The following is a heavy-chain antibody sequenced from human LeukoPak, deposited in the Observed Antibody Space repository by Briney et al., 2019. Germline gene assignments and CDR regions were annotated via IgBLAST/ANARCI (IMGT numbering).Heavy chain of an antibody. CDR3: ARVGGTNYYYYGMDV. Sequence: SETLSLTCTVSGGSISNYYWSWIRQPPGKGLEWIGYIYYSGSTNYNPSLKSRVAISVDTSKNQFSLKLSSVTAADTAVYYCARVGGTNYYYYGMDVWGQGTTVTVSS. CDR1: GGSISNYY. V-gene: IGHV4-59*01. J-gene: IGHJ6*02. D-gene: IGHD1-26*01. CDR2: IYYSGST.